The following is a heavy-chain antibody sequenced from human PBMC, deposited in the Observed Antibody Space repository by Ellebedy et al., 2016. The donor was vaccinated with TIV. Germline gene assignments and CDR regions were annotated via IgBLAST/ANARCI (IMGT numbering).Heavy chain of an antibody. V-gene: IGHV3-23*01. CDR2: ITGSGDDT. Sequence: GESLKISCVASGFTFSRYAVSWVRQAPGKGLEWVSSITGSGDDTYYADSVKCRFTISRDNAKNTVYLQMNRLRAEDTAVYYCARESVRYFDWDFWGQGTLVTVSS. CDR1: GFTFSRYA. D-gene: IGHD3-9*01. CDR3: ARESVRYFDWDF. J-gene: IGHJ4*02.